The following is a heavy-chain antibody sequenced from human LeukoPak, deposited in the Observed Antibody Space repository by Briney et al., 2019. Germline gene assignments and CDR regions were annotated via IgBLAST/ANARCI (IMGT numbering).Heavy chain of an antibody. CDR1: GFTFSSYS. D-gene: IGHD3-16*01. Sequence: GGSLRLSCAASGFTFSSYSMNWVRQAPGKGLEWVSSISSSSSYIYYADSVKGRFTISRDNAKNSLYLQMNSLRAEDTAVYYCARGKYYDYVWGSSTWYFDLWGRGTLVTVSS. J-gene: IGHJ2*01. CDR3: ARGKYYDYVWGSSTWYFDL. V-gene: IGHV3-21*01. CDR2: ISSSSSYI.